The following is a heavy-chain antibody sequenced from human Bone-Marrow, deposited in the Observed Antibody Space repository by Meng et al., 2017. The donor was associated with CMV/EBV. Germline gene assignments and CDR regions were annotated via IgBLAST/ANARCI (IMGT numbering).Heavy chain of an antibody. J-gene: IGHJ3*02. V-gene: IGHV3-21*01. D-gene: IGHD2-2*01. CDR3: ARDLYCSSTSCYSDAFDI. CDR1: GFTFSSYS. CDR2: ISSSSSYI. Sequence: GESLKISCAASGFTFSSYSMNWVRQAPGKGLEWVSSISSSSSYIYYADSVKGRFTISRDNAKNSLYLQMNSLRAEDTAVYYCARDLYCSSTSCYSDAFDIWGQGTMVTVPS.